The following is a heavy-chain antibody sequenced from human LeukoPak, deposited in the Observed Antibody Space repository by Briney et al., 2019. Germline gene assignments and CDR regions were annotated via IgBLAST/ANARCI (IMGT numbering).Heavy chain of an antibody. CDR1: GGTFSSYA. J-gene: IGHJ4*02. D-gene: IGHD3-9*01. CDR3: ARVYYDILTGYYRLDY. V-gene: IGHV1-8*02. CDR2: MNPNSGNT. Sequence: ASVTVSCTASGGTFSSYAISWVRQATGQGLEWMGWMNPNSGNTGYAQKFQGRDTMTRNTSISTAYMELSSLRSEDTAVYYCARVYYDILTGYYRLDYWGQGTLVTASS.